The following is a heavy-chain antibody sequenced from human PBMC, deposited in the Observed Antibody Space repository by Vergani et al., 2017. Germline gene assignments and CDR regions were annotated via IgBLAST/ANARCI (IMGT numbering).Heavy chain of an antibody. CDR3: ASGDFGILTGYRY. CDR1: GYNFSKYY. V-gene: IGHV1-46*03. D-gene: IGHD3-9*01. J-gene: IGHJ4*02. Sequence: QVQVVQSGAEVKKSGASVKVSCKTSGYNFSKYYMHWVRQATGQGLEWMGLINPSGGHTNYAQKFQGRVTMTRYTSTSTVYMELSSLRSEYTAIYYCASGDFGILTGYRYWGQGTLVTVSA. CDR2: INPSGGHT.